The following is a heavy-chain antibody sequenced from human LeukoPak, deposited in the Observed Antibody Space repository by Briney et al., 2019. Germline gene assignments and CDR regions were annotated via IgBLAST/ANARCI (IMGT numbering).Heavy chain of an antibody. V-gene: IGHV1-2*02. Sequence: ASVTVSCKAPGYTFTGYYMHWVRQAPGQGLEWMGWINPNSGGTNYAQKFQGRVTMTRDTSVSTAYMELNRLRSDDTGVYYCARDTTMITYWSDPWGQGTLVTVSS. CDR2: INPNSGGT. D-gene: IGHD3-16*01. J-gene: IGHJ5*02. CDR1: GYTFTGYY. CDR3: ARDTTMITYWSDP.